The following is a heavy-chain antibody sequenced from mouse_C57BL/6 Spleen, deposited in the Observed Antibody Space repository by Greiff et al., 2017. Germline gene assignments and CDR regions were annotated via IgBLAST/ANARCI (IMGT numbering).Heavy chain of an antibody. CDR2: ILPGSGST. CDR3: ASNYDAMDY. V-gene: IGHV1-9*01. CDR1: GYTFTGYW. Sequence: VQLQQSGAELMKPGASVKLSCKATGYTFTGYWIEWVKQRPGHGLEWIGEILPGSGSTHYNEKFNGKATFTADTSSNTAYMQLSSLTTEDSAIYYCASNYDAMDYWGQGTSVTVSS. J-gene: IGHJ4*01.